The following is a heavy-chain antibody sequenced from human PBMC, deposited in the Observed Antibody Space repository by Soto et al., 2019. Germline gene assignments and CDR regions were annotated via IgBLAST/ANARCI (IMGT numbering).Heavy chain of an antibody. CDR2: IYYSGST. D-gene: IGHD1-1*01. J-gene: IGHJ5*02. Sequence: SETLSLTCTVSGGSVTSGNYYWSWIRQPPGKGLEWIGHIYYSGSTNYNPSLKSRVTISVDASKNQFSLKLRSVTAADTAVYYCVRDGTKTLRDWFDPWGQGISVTVS. V-gene: IGHV4-61*01. CDR1: GGSVTSGNYY. CDR3: VRDGTKTLRDWFDP.